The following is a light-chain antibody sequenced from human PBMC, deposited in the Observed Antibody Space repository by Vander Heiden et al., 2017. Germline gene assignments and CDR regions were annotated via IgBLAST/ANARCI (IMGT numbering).Light chain of an antibody. CDR1: QSVSSN. Sequence: EIVMTQSPATLSVSPGERATLSCRASQSVSSNLAWYQQKPGQAPRLLIYGASTRATGIPARFSGSGYGTEFTLTISSRQSEDFAVYYCQQYKNWLALTFGGGTKVEIK. V-gene: IGKV3D-15*01. J-gene: IGKJ4*01. CDR2: GAS. CDR3: QQYKNWLALT.